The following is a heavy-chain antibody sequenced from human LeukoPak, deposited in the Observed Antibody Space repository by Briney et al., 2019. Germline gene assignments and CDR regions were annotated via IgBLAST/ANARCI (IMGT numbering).Heavy chain of an antibody. D-gene: IGHD2-15*01. V-gene: IGHV1-2*02. CDR1: GYTFTGYY. Sequence: ASVKVSCKTSGYTFTGYYIHWVRQAPGQGLAWMGWISPNSGGTQYAPKFQGRVTMTSDTSISTVYMDLTSLKSDDTAVFYCATSPGSPLYYSYMDVWGEGTPVTVSS. CDR2: ISPNSGGT. J-gene: IGHJ6*03. CDR3: ATSPGSPLYYSYMDV.